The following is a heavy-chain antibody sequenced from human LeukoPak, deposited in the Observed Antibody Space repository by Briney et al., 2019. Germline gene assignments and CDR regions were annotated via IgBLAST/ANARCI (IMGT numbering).Heavy chain of an antibody. J-gene: IGHJ4*02. CDR3: ARHQTIGVAASFDY. CDR1: GYSFTTYW. V-gene: IGHV5-51*01. Sequence: GESLKISCKGSGYSFTTYWIGWVRQMPGKGLELMGIIYPGDSDTRHSPSFQGQVTISADKSISTAYLQWSSLQASDTAMYYCARHQTIGVAASFDYWGQGTLVTVSS. CDR2: IYPGDSDT. D-gene: IGHD6-19*01.